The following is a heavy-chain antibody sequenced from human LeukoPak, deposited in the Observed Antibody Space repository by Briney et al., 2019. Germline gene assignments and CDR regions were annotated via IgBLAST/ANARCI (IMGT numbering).Heavy chain of an antibody. V-gene: IGHV3-20*04. Sequence: PGGSVRLSCAASGFNVSNNYMNWVRQAPGKGLEWVSGINWNGGSTGYADSVKGRFTISRDNAKNSLYLQMNSLRAEDTALYYCARGYGSVLDYWGQGTLVTVSS. CDR3: ARGYGSVLDY. J-gene: IGHJ4*02. CDR1: GFNVSNNY. CDR2: INWNGGST. D-gene: IGHD3-10*01.